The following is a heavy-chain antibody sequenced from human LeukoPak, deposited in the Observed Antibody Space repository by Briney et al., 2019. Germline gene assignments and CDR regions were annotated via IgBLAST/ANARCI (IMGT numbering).Heavy chain of an antibody. V-gene: IGHV3-74*01. CDR2: INSDGSST. CDR3: ARGRPVAGLDAFDI. CDR1: GFTFSSYW. J-gene: IGHJ3*02. Sequence: PGGSLRLSCAASGFTFSSYWMHWVRQAPGKGLVWVSRINSDGSSTSYADSVKGRFTISRDNAKNTLYLQMNSLRAEDTAVYYCARGRPVAGLDAFDIWGQGTMVTVSS. D-gene: IGHD6-19*01.